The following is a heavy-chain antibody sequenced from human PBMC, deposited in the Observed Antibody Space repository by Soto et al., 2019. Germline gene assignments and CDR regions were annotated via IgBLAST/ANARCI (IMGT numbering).Heavy chain of an antibody. D-gene: IGHD6-19*01. V-gene: IGHV1-18*01. Sequence: GPSVKVSCKASGYGFTIYGLSWVRQAPGQGLEWMAWISPYNGNANYAQKFQGRVSMTTDTSTSTAYMELRSLRSDDTAVYYCARDLGFSSSKALDFWGQGTLVTVSS. J-gene: IGHJ4*02. CDR2: ISPYNGNA. CDR1: GYGFTIYG. CDR3: ARDLGFSSSKALDF.